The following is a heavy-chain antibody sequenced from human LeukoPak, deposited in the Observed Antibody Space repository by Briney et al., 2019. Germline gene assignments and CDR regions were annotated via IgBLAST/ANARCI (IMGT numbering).Heavy chain of an antibody. CDR1: GSSFTSYW. CDR3: VRRGSLKDHYGDYGTAMVV. Sequence: PGESLKISGKGSGSSFTSYWISWVRQTPGKGLEWMGRIDPSDSYTNYSPSFQGHVTISADKSISTAYLQWSSLKASDTAMYYCVRRGSLKDHYGDYGTAMVVGRQGTTVTISS. CDR2: IDPSDSYT. V-gene: IGHV5-10-1*01. D-gene: IGHD4-17*01. J-gene: IGHJ6*02.